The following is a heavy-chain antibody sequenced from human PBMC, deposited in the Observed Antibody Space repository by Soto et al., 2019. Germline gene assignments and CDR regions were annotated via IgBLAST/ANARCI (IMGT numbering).Heavy chain of an antibody. CDR2: TRSKANSYTT. Sequence: GGSLRLSCAASGFTSSDHYMDWVRQAPGKGLEWVGRTRSKANSYTTEYAASVKGRFTISSDDSKNSLYLQMNSLRTDDTAVYYCARGLDSNYEAWGQGTLVTVS. CDR1: GFTSSDHY. V-gene: IGHV3-72*01. CDR3: ARGLDSNYEA. D-gene: IGHD4-4*01. J-gene: IGHJ5*02.